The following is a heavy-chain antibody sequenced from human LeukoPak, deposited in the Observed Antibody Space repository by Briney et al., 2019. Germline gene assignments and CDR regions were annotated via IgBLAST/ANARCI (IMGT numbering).Heavy chain of an antibody. Sequence: PGGSLRLSCAASGLTFSDYSMTWVRQAPGKGLFWVSGISAGGGSTYYADSGEGRFSISRDNSRNTLYLQMNSLRAEDKAVYYCAKDAAGPEYWGQGTLVTVSS. CDR3: AKDAAGPEY. CDR2: ISAGGGST. D-gene: IGHD6-13*01. CDR1: GLTFSDYS. V-gene: IGHV3-23*01. J-gene: IGHJ4*02.